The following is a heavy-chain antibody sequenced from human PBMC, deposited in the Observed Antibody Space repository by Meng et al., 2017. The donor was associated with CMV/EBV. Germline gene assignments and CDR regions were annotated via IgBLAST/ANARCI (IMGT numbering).Heavy chain of an antibody. Sequence: GESLKISCAASGFTFTNYWMSWVRQAPGKGLEWVAKIKQDGNEKSYVDSVKGRFTISRDNAKNSLYLQMNSLRAEDTAVYYCARESPIGVDIWGQGTMVTVSS. CDR3: ARESPIGVDI. J-gene: IGHJ3*02. D-gene: IGHD2/OR15-2a*01. V-gene: IGHV3-7*01. CDR1: GFTFTNYW. CDR2: IKQDGNEK.